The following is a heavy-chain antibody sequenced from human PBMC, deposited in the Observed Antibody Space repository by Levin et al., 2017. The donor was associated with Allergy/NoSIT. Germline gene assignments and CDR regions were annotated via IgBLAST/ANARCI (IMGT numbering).Heavy chain of an antibody. CDR2: ISAYNGNT. CDR1: GYTFTSYG. D-gene: IGHD5-18*01. Sequence: ASVKVSCKASGYTFTSYGISWVRQAPGQGLEWMGWISAYNGNTNYAQKLQGRVTMTTDTSTSTAYMELRSLRSDDTAVYYCARVYGYSYGMLLGDAFDIWGQGTMVTVSS. V-gene: IGHV1-18*01. CDR3: ARVYGYSYGMLLGDAFDI. J-gene: IGHJ3*02.